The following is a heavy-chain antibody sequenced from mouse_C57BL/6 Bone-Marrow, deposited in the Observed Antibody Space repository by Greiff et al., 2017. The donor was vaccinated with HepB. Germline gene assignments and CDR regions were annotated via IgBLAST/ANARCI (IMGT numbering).Heavy chain of an antibody. CDR3: ASFLTTVVATPY. CDR1: GYTFTSYW. J-gene: IGHJ3*01. V-gene: IGHV1-7*01. CDR2: INPSSGYT. D-gene: IGHD1-1*01. Sequence: VQLQQSGAELAKPGASVKLSCKASGYTFTSYWMHWVKQRPGQGLEWIGYINPSSGYTKYNQKFKDKATLTSDKSSSTAYMQLSSLTYEDSAVDYCASFLTTVVATPYWGQGTLVTVSA.